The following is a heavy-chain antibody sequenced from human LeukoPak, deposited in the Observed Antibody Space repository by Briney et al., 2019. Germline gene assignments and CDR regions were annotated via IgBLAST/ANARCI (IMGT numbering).Heavy chain of an antibody. CDR3: AREANYYGSGGYFEGTFDH. D-gene: IGHD3-10*01. Sequence: SETLSLTCTVSGVSISTYYWSWIRQPPGKGPEWIGYIYSSGTTNYNPSLKSRVTISIDTSKNEFSLKLTSVTAADTAVYYCAREANYYGSGGYFEGTFDHWGQGSLVIVSS. CDR1: GVSISTYY. V-gene: IGHV4-59*01. CDR2: IYSSGTT. J-gene: IGHJ4*02.